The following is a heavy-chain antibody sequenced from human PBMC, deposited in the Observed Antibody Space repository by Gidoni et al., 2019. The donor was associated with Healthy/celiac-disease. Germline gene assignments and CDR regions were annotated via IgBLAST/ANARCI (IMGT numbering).Heavy chain of an antibody. V-gene: IGHV4-34*01. CDR3: ARLPGIPY. Sequence: QVQLQQWGAGLLKPSETLSLTCAVYGGSFSGYYWSWIRQPPGKGLEWIGEINHSGSTNYNPSLKSRVTISVDTSKNQFSLKLSSVTAADTAVYYCARLPGIPYWGQGTLVTVSS. CDR1: GGSFSGYY. D-gene: IGHD6-13*01. CDR2: INHSGST. J-gene: IGHJ4*02.